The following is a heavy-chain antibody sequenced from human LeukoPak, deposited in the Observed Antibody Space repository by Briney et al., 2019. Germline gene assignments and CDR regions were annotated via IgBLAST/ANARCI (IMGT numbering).Heavy chain of an antibody. CDR1: GGSISSYY. D-gene: IGHD4-17*01. CDR2: IYYSGST. J-gene: IGHJ4*02. V-gene: IGHV4-59*08. Sequence: SETLSLTCTVSGGSISSYYWSWIRQPPGKGLEWIGYIYYSGSTSYNPSLKSRVTISVDTSKNQFSLKLSSVTAADTAVYYCARLPNYGDPNDYWGQGTLVTVSS. CDR3: ARLPNYGDPNDY.